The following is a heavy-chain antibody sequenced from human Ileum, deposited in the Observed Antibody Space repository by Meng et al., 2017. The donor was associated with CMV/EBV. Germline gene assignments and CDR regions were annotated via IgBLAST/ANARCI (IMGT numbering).Heavy chain of an antibody. V-gene: IGHV6-1*01. J-gene: IGHJ6*02. CDR1: GDSVSSDSAA. Sequence: SQTRSLTGAISGDSVSSDSAAWNWIRQSPSRGLEWLGRTYYRSKWYNDYAVSVKSRISINLDTSKNQFSLQLNSVTPEDTAVYYCARFRREGGRYYYYYGMDVWGQGTTVTVSS. CDR2: TYYRSKWYN. CDR3: ARFRREGGRYYYYYGMDV. D-gene: IGHD1-26*01.